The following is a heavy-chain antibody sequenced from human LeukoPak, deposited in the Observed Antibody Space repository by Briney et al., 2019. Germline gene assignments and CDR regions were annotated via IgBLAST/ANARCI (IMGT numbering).Heavy chain of an antibody. D-gene: IGHD3-22*01. CDR3: AKDLYDSSGFDY. Sequence: PGGSLRLSCAASGFTVSSNYMSWVRQAPGKGLEWVSVIYSGGSTYYADSVKGRFTISRDNSKNTLHLQMNSLRAEDTAVYYCAKDLYDSSGFDYWGQGTLVTVSS. CDR2: IYSGGST. V-gene: IGHV3-53*01. J-gene: IGHJ4*02. CDR1: GFTVSSNY.